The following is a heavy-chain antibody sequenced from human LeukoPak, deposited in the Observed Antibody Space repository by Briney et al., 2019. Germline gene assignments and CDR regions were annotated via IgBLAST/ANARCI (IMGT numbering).Heavy chain of an antibody. D-gene: IGHD5-18*01. CDR1: GGSISSSNW. V-gene: IGHV4-4*02. CDR3: AREGYSYVPGGY. Sequence: PSETLSLTCAVSGGSISSSNWWSWVRQPPGKGLEWIGEISQSETTNYNPSLESRVTISIDKSKNQLSPKLTSVTAADTAVYYCAREGYSYVPGGYWGQGTLVIVSS. J-gene: IGHJ4*02. CDR2: ISQSETT.